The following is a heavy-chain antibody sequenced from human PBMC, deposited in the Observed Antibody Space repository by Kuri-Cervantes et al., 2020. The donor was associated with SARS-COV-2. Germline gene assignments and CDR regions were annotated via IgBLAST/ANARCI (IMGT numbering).Heavy chain of an antibody. J-gene: IGHJ6*02. CDR1: GFTVSSNY. CDR2: SYSGGST. V-gene: IGHV3-53*01. Sequence: GGSLRLSCAASGFTVSSNYMSWVRQAPGKGLEWVSVSYSGGSTYYADSVKGRFTISRDNSKNTLYLQMNSLRAEDTAVYYCARDIKYQLLYPGWGMDVWGQGTTVTVSS. D-gene: IGHD2-2*02. CDR3: ARDIKYQLLYPGWGMDV.